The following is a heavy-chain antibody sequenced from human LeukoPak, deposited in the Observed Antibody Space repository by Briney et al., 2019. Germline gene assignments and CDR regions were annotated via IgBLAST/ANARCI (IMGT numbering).Heavy chain of an antibody. CDR3: ARLTGYSSGWYEEYNWFDP. V-gene: IGHV1-8*01. D-gene: IGHD6-19*01. Sequence: ASVKVSCKASGYTFTSYDINWVRQATGQGLEWMGWMNPNSGNTGYAQKSQGRVTMTRNTSISTAYMELSSLRSEDTAVYYCARLTGYSSGWYEEYNWFDPWGQGTLVTVSS. CDR2: MNPNSGNT. J-gene: IGHJ5*02. CDR1: GYTFTSYD.